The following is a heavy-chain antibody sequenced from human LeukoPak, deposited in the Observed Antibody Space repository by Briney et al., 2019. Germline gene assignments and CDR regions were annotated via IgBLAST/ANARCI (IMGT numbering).Heavy chain of an antibody. D-gene: IGHD3-3*01. V-gene: IGHV3-15*01. Sequence: GGSLRLSCAASGLSFTDAWMTWVRQVPGKGLEWVGRIRSNFDGGRADYNSPVRGRFTISRDNSKNTLYLQMNSLRAEDTAVYYCARGDSDFWSGFDYWGQGTLVTVSS. CDR1: GLSFTDAW. CDR2: IRSNFDGGRA. CDR3: ARGDSDFWSGFDY. J-gene: IGHJ4*02.